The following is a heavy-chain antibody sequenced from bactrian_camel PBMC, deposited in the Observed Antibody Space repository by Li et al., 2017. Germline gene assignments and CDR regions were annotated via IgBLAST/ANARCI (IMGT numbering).Heavy chain of an antibody. V-gene: IGHV3S40*01. D-gene: IGHD2*01. CDR1: GITFSRHD. CDR2: IEGDGSGTT. CDR3: AAVAFDCPVRWTTPNFFDY. Sequence: VQLVESGGGLVQPGESLRLSCVASGITFSRHDMSWVRQAPGNMREGIARIEGDGSGTTTYADSVRGRFTISYDPDAKTLSLQMDSLKPDDSGVYYCAAVAFDCPVRWTTPNFFDYWGQGTQVTVS. J-gene: IGHJ6*01.